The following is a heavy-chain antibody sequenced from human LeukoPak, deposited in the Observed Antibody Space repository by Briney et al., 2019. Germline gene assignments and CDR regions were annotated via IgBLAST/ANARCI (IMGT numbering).Heavy chain of an antibody. CDR2: ISYDGSNK. CDR3: AREEHSSGWYEGVGTFDY. V-gene: IGHV3-30-3*01. J-gene: IGHJ4*02. D-gene: IGHD6-19*01. Sequence: GGSLRLSCAASGFTFSSYAMHWVRQAPGKGLEWVAVISYDGSNKYYEDSVKGRFTISRDNSKNTLYLQMNSLRAEDTAVYYCAREEHSSGWYEGVGTFDYWGQGTLVTVSS. CDR1: GFTFSSYA.